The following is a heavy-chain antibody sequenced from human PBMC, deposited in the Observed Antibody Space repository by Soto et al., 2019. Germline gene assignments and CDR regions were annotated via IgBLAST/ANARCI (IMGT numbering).Heavy chain of an antibody. CDR3: ARGRGGNYGLDV. Sequence: ASVKVSCKASGYTFTSYFMHWVRQAPGQGLEWMGIINPTGGGTRYAQRFQGRVSMTRDASTSTDYMELSSLRHEDTAVYFCARGRGGNYGLDVWGQGTAVTV. CDR2: INPTGGGT. D-gene: IGHD1-26*01. V-gene: IGHV1-46*01. J-gene: IGHJ6*02. CDR1: GYTFTSYF.